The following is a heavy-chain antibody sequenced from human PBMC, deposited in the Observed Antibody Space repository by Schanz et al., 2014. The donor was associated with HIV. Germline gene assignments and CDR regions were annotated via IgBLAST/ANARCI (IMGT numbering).Heavy chain of an antibody. Sequence: QVQLVESGGGVVQPGRSLRLSCAASRFTFSNFGMHWVRQAPGKGLEWVTFISYDGSFQYYADSVKGRFTISRDNSKNTVFLQMNSLRVEDSAIYYCALRTPVISFGAFDNWGQGTMVTVSS. CDR2: ISYDGSFQ. J-gene: IGHJ3*02. CDR3: ALRTPVISFGAFDN. CDR1: RFTFSNFG. D-gene: IGHD3-16*01. V-gene: IGHV3-30*03.